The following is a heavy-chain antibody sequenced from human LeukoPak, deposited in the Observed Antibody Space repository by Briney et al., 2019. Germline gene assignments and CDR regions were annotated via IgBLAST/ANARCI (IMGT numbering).Heavy chain of an antibody. V-gene: IGHV3-48*04. CDR1: GFTSSRYS. Sequence: PGGSLRLSCTTSGFTSSRYSMNWVRQAPGKGLEWISYISSSSSNIQYADSVKGRFTISRDNARNSLYLQMNSLRAEDTAVYHCARGDGDDNWLIDYWGQGTLVTVSS. D-gene: IGHD1-1*01. J-gene: IGHJ4*02. CDR3: ARGDGDDNWLIDY. CDR2: ISSSSSNI.